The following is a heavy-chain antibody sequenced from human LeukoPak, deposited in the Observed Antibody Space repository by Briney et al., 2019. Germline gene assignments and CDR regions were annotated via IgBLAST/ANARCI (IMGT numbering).Heavy chain of an antibody. Sequence: PSETLSLTCAVSDDSFSSHYWTWIRQPPGKGLEWIGYISYIGSTNYNPSLKSRVTISIDTSRNQFSLRLSSVTAADTAVYYCARDLVTATKGFDIWGQGTTVSVSS. V-gene: IGHV4-59*11. D-gene: IGHD4-17*01. J-gene: IGHJ3*02. CDR1: DDSFSSHY. CDR3: ARDLVTATKGFDI. CDR2: ISYIGST.